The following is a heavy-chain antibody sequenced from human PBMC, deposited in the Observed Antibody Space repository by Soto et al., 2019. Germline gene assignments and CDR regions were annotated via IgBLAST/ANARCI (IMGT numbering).Heavy chain of an antibody. J-gene: IGHJ4*02. CDR2: ISSSGSTT. CDR1: GFSFGDYY. CDR3: ARDHGGGGLTLDY. Sequence: QAQLVESGGGLVKPGGSLRLSCSASGFSFGDYYMSWIRQAPGKGLEWVSSISSSGSTTYHADSVEGRLTISRDNAKNSLHLQMNILRAEDTAVYYCARDHGGGGLTLDYWGQGTLVSVSS. D-gene: IGHD3-16*01. V-gene: IGHV3-11*01.